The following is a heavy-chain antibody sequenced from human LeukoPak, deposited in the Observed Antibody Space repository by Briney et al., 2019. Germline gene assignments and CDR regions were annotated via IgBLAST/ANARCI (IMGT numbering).Heavy chain of an antibody. CDR1: GFTFSSNA. CDR2: INYSGGST. Sequence: GGSLRLSCAASGFTFSSNAMSWVRQAPGKGLEWVSGINYSGGSTYYADSVKGRFTISRDNSKNTLYLQMNSLRAEDTAVYYCAKAYYGSVVIDYWGQGTLVTVSS. J-gene: IGHJ4*02. D-gene: IGHD3-10*01. CDR3: AKAYYGSVVIDY. V-gene: IGHV3-23*01.